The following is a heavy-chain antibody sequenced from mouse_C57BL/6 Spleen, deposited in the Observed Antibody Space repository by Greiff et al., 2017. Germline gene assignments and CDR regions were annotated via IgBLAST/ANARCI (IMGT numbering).Heavy chain of an antibody. CDR3: ARSNWDGFAYWYFDV. D-gene: IGHD4-1*01. CDR1: GYAFSSSW. CDR2: IYPGDGDT. V-gene: IGHV1-82*01. Sequence: QVQLQQSGPELVKPGASVKISCKASGYAFSSSWMNWVKQRPGKGLEWIGRIYPGDGDTNYNGKFKGKATLTADKSSSTAYMQLSSLTSEDSAVYFCARSNWDGFAYWYFDVWGTGTTVTVSS. J-gene: IGHJ1*03.